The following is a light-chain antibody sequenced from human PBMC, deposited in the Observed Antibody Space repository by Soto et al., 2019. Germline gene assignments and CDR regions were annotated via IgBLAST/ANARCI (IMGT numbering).Light chain of an antibody. CDR2: EVS. J-gene: IGLJ1*01. V-gene: IGLV2-14*01. CDR3: SSCSSCSTRSTRV. Sequence: QSALTQPASVSGSPGQSNTISCTGTSSDVGDYNYVSWYQQHPGKAPKLMIYEVSNRPSGVSNRFSGSKSGNTASLTISGLQAEDEADYYCSSCSSCSTRSTRVFGTGTKVTVL. CDR1: SSDVGDYNY.